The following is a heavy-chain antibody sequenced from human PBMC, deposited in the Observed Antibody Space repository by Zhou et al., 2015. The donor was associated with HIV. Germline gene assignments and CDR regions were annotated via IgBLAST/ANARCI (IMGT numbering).Heavy chain of an antibody. CDR2: IIPIFGTA. V-gene: IGHV1-69*01. CDR1: GGTFSSYA. J-gene: IGHJ6*03. D-gene: IGHD2-2*01. Sequence: QVQLVQSGAEVKKPGSSVKVSCKASGGTFSSYAISWVRQAPGQGLEWMGGIIPIFGTANYAQKFQGRVTITADESTSTAYMELSSLRSEDTAVYYCARVITADIVVVPAGYYYMDVWGKGTTVTVSS. CDR3: ARVITADIVVVPAGYYYMDV.